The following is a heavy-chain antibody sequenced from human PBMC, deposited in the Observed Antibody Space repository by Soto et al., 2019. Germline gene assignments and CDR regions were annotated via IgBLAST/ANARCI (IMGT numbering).Heavy chain of an antibody. Sequence: QVQLVQSGAEVKKPGASVNVSCKASGYTFTGYYMHWVRQAPGQGLEWMGWINPNSGGTNYEQKFQGRVTMTRSTSVIAAYMEQSRMSADDTAVYYCAGFTYYYDGSCSHGAFDIWGQGTMVTVSS. CDR2: INPNSGGT. D-gene: IGHD3-22*01. CDR3: AGFTYYYDGSCSHGAFDI. J-gene: IGHJ3*02. CDR1: GYTFTGYY. V-gene: IGHV1-2*02.